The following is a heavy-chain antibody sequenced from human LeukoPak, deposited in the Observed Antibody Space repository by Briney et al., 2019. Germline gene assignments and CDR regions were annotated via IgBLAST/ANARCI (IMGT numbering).Heavy chain of an antibody. J-gene: IGHJ4*02. V-gene: IGHV4-34*01. Sequence: KPSETLSLTCAVYGGSFSNYYWSWIRQPPGKGLEWIGEINHSGSTNYNPSLKSRVTISVDTSKNQFSLKFSSVTAADTAVHYCARGRSRGVPHYFDYWGQGTLVTVSS. CDR2: INHSGST. D-gene: IGHD3-10*01. CDR3: ARGRSRGVPHYFDY. CDR1: GGSFSNYY.